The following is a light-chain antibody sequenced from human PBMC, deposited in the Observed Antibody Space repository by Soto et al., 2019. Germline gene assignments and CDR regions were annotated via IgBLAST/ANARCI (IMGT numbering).Light chain of an antibody. Sequence: DIVMTQTPLSLSVTPGQPASISCRSGQSVLHSDGKTHLYWYLQSPGQPPHLLIYEVSHRFSGVPDRFSGSGSGTDFTLKISRVEAEDVEVYYCMQTKQLPVTFGQGTKVEIK. CDR3: MQTKQLPVT. V-gene: IGKV2D-29*01. J-gene: IGKJ1*01. CDR1: QSVLHSDGKTH. CDR2: EVS.